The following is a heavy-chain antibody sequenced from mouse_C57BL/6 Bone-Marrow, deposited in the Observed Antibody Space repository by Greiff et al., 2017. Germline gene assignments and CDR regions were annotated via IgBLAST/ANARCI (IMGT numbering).Heavy chain of an antibody. V-gene: IGHV3-6*01. J-gene: IGHJ4*01. CDR2: ISYDGSN. D-gene: IGHD2-12*01. Sequence: DVKLQESGPGLVKPSQSLSLTCSVTGYSITSGYYWNWIRQFPGNKLEWMGYISYDGSNNYNPSLKNRISITRDTSKNQFFLKLNSVTTEDTATYYCARLRQNAMDYWGQGTSVTVSS. CDR1: GYSITSGYY. CDR3: ARLRQNAMDY.